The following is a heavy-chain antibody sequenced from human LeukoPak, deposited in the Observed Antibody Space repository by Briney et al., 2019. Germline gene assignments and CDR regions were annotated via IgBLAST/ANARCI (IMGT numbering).Heavy chain of an antibody. CDR2: INPNTGDT. V-gene: IGHV1-2*02. CDR3: ARSRRVGNGEYPDY. CDR1: RYTFTGYY. J-gene: IGHJ4*02. Sequence: ASVKVSRKASRYTFTGYYMHWVRKTPGQGLEWMGWINPNTGDTNYGRKFQGRVTMTRDTSINTAYMELRSLRSDDTAVYYCARSRRVGNGEYPDYWGQGTLVTVSS. D-gene: IGHD3-10*01.